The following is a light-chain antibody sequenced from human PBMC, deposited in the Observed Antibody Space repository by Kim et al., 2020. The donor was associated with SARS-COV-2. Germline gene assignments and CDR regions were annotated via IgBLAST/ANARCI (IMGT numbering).Light chain of an antibody. J-gene: IGKJ1*01. V-gene: IGKV1-5*03. CDR2: KAS. CDR3: QQYNSYST. Sequence: DIQMTQSPSTLSASVGDRVTITCRASQTISSWLAWNQQKPGKAPKLLIYKASSLESGVPSRFSGSGSGTEFTLTISSLQPDDFATYYCQQYNSYSTFGQGTKVDIK. CDR1: QTISSW.